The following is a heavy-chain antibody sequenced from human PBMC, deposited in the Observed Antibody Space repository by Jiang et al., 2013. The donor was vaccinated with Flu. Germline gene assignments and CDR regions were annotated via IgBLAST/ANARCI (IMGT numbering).Heavy chain of an antibody. V-gene: IGHV4-31*03. J-gene: IGHJ4*02. D-gene: IGHD5-24*01. CDR1: GVSISSGGHY. Sequence: GSGLVKPSETLSLTCTVSGVSISSGGHYWSWIRLLPGKGLEWIGYMYFSGNTFFNPSLKSRAAISPDTSENQFTLHLTSVTDADTAVYYCAGGKDGYNYYFHFWGQGTRVTVSS. CDR2: MYFSGNT. CDR3: AGGKDGYNYYFHF.